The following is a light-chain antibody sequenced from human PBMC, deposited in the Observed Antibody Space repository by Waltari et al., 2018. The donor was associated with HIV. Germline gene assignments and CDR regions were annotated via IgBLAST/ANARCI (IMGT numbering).Light chain of an antibody. CDR3: QQFNTFSPIT. J-gene: IGKJ5*01. CDR2: SAS. V-gene: IGKV1-9*01. Sequence: DIQLTQSPSFLSASVGDRVTITCRASQGISSYLAWYQQKPGKAPNLLIYSASTLQSGVPSRFSGSGSGTEFTLTINSLQPEDFATYYCQQFNTFSPITFGQGKRLEIK. CDR1: QGISSY.